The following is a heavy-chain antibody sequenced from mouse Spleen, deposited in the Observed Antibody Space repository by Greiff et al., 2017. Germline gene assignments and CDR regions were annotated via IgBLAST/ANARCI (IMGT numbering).Heavy chain of an antibody. CDR1: GFSLTSYG. Sequence: VQLQESGPGLVQPSQSLSITCTVSGFSLTSYGVHWVRQSPGKGLEWLGVIWSGGSTDYNAAFISRLSISKDNSKSQVFFKMNSLQADDTAIYYCARNSDSSGYAMDYWGQGTSVTVSS. V-gene: IGHV2-2*01. CDR3: ARNSDSSGYAMDY. D-gene: IGHD3-2*01. J-gene: IGHJ4*01. CDR2: IWSGGST.